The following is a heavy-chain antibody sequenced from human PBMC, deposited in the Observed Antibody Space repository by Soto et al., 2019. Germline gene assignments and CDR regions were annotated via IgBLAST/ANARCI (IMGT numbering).Heavy chain of an antibody. J-gene: IGHJ6*02. CDR1: GGTFSSYA. V-gene: IGHV1-69*13. CDR3: ASPPVAATYYYGMDV. CDR2: IIPIFGTA. D-gene: IGHD1-26*01. Sequence: GASVKVSCKASGGTFSSYAISWVRQAPGQGLEWMGGIIPIFGTANYAQKFQGRVTITADESTSTAYMELSSLRSEDTAVYYCASPPVAATYYYGMDVWGQGTTVTVSS.